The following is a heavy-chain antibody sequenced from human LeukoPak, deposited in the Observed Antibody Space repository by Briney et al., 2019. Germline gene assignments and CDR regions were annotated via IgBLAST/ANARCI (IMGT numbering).Heavy chain of an antibody. Sequence: PGGSLRLFCAASGFTFSSYAMTWVRQAPGKGLEWVSYISTSSSTIYYADSVKGRFTISRDNTKNSLYLQMNSLRAEDTAVYYCARIPSGYTLGYGYYYYYMDVWGKGATVTVSS. V-gene: IGHV3-48*04. D-gene: IGHD5-18*01. J-gene: IGHJ6*03. CDR3: ARIPSGYTLGYGYYYYYMDV. CDR2: ISTSSSTI. CDR1: GFTFSSYA.